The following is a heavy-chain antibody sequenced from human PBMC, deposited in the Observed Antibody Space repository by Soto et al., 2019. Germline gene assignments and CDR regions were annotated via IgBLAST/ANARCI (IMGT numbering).Heavy chain of an antibody. CDR1: GFTVSNLY. V-gene: IGHV3-66*01. CDR3: ARDTLGGAYDFRH. CDR2: ISSGGSQ. J-gene: IGHJ4*02. D-gene: IGHD3-3*01. Sequence: EVQLVESGGGLVQPGGSLRLSCAASGFTVSNLYMTWVRQAPGKGLEWVSVISSGGSQYYADSVKGRFTISRDNSKNTVYLQMNSLRAGDTAIYYCARDTLGGAYDFRHGGQGTLVTVSS.